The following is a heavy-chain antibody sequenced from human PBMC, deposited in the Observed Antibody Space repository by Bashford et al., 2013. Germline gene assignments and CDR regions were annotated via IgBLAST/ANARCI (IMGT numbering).Heavy chain of an antibody. V-gene: IGHV4-31*03. J-gene: IGHJ5*02. CDR1: GGSISSGGYY. CDR3: ARDVLRRNWFDP. Sequence: SETLSLTCTVSGGSISSGGYYWSWIRQHPGKGLEWIGYIYYSGSTYYNPSLKSRVTISVDTSKNQFSLKLSSVTAADTAVYYCARDVLRRNWFDPWGQGTLVTVSS. CDR2: IYYSGST.